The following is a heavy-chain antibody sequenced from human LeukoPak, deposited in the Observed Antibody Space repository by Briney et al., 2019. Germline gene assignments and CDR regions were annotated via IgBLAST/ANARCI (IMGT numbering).Heavy chain of an antibody. CDR1: GGSISSYY. J-gene: IGHJ4*02. V-gene: IGHV4-59*01. Sequence: SETLSLTCTVSGGSISSYYWSWIRQPPGKGLEWIGYIYYSGSTNYNPSLKSRVTISVDTSKNQFSLKLSSVTAADTAVYYCARAPRYSRGRDFDYWGQGTLVTVSS. CDR2: IYYSGST. D-gene: IGHD6-19*01. CDR3: ARAPRYSRGRDFDY.